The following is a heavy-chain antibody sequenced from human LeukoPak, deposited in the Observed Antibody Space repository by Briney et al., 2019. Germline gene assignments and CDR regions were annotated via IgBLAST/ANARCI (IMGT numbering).Heavy chain of an antibody. J-gene: IGHJ4*02. V-gene: IGHV1-69*08. CDR3: VRDYDTSGPQKTYLDF. CDR1: GGTLSNYT. Sequence: GASVKVSCKATGGTLSNYTLSWVRQAPGRGLEWMGRIIPIFDTADYTQKFQGRVTFTADKSTGTAFMEMSSLRSEDTATYHCVRDYDTSGPQKTYLDFWGQGTLVTVSS. CDR2: IIPIFDTA. D-gene: IGHD3-22*01.